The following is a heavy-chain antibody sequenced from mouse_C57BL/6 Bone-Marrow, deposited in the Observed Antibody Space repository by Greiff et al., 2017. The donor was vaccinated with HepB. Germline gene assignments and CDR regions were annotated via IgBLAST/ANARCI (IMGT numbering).Heavy chain of an antibody. Sequence: EVHLVESGGGLVQPGGSLKLSCAASGFTFSDYYMYWVRQTPEKRLEWVAYISNGGGSTYYPDNVKGRFTISRDNAKNTLYLQMSRLKSEDTAMYYWARRSLGQAFAYWGQGTLVTVSA. D-gene: IGHD3-3*01. CDR1: GFTFSDYY. V-gene: IGHV5-12*01. J-gene: IGHJ3*01. CDR2: ISNGGGST. CDR3: ARRSLGQAFAY.